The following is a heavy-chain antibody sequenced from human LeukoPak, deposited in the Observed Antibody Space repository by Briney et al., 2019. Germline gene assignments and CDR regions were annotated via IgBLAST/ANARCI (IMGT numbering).Heavy chain of an antibody. V-gene: IGHV3-23*01. J-gene: IGHJ5*02. Sequence: PGGSLRLSCAASGFTFAVYAMNWVRQAPGKGLEWVSAISGSGGSTYYADSVKGRFTISRDNSKNTLYLQMNSLRAEDTAVYYCAKVYATYYNWFDPWGQGTLVTVSS. CDR2: ISGSGGST. D-gene: IGHD2-8*01. CDR1: GFTFAVYA. CDR3: AKVYATYYNWFDP.